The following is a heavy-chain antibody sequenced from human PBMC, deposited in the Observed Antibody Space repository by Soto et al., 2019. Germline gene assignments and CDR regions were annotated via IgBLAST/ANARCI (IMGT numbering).Heavy chain of an antibody. CDR1: GFTFSSYA. CDR3: ARDPRNFDFWSGYSLFDY. V-gene: IGHV3-30-3*01. D-gene: IGHD3-3*01. CDR2: ISYDGSNK. J-gene: IGHJ4*02. Sequence: GGSLRLSCAASGFTFSSYAMHWVRQAPGKGLEWVAVISYDGSNKYYADSVKGRFTISRDNSKNTLYLQMNSLRAEDTAVYYCARDPRNFDFWSGYSLFDYWGQGTLVTVSS.